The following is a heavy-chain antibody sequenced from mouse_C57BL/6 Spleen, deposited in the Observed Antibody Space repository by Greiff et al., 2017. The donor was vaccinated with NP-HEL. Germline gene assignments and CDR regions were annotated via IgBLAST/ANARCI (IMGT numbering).Heavy chain of an antibody. CDR2: IDPSDSET. CDR3: AREGYYDGSSSYAMDY. D-gene: IGHD1-1*01. V-gene: IGHV1-52*01. J-gene: IGHJ4*01. Sequence: QVQLQQSGAELVRPGSSVKLSCKASGYTFTSYWMHWVKQRPIQGLEWIGNIDPSDSETHYNQKFKDKATLTVDKSSSTAYMQLSSLTSEDSAVYYCAREGYYDGSSSYAMDYWGQGTSVTVSS. CDR1: GYTFTSYW.